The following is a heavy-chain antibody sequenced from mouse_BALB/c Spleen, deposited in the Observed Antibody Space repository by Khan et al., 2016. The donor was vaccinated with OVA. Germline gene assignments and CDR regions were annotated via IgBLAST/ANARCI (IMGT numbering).Heavy chain of an antibody. V-gene: IGHV1-7*01. CDR2: INPTSGYT. CDR1: GYTFTTYW. CDR3: ARDRIDY. Sequence: VQLQESGAELAKPGASVKMSCKASGYTFTTYWMHWVKQRPGQGLEWIGYINPTSGYTDYNQTFKEKATLTADKTSSTAYMQLRSLTSDDSAVDYCARDRIDYWGQGTTLTVSS. J-gene: IGHJ2*01.